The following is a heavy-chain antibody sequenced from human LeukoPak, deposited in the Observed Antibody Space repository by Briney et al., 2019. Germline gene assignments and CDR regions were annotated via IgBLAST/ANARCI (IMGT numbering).Heavy chain of an antibody. CDR1: GGSITPYY. J-gene: IGHJ6*03. D-gene: IGHD3-10*01. Sequence: SETLSLTCTVSGGSITPYYWSWIRQPPGKGLEWIGYIYYSGSTNYNPSLRSRVTISVDTSNNRFSLKLSSVTAADTAVYYCARATYGSGSYYRYYYYYMDVWGKGTTVTVSS. V-gene: IGHV4-59*01. CDR3: ARATYGSGSYYRYYYYYMDV. CDR2: IYYSGST.